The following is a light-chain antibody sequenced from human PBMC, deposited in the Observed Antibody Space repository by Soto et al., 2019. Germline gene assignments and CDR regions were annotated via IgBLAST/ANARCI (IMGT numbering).Light chain of an antibody. J-gene: IGKJ2*01. V-gene: IGKV4-1*01. CDR2: WAS. CDR3: QQYYSTPPYT. Sequence: DIVMTQSPDSLAVSLGERATINCKSSQSVLYSSNNKNYLAWYQQKPGQPPKLLIYWASTRESGVPDRFSGSGAGTDFTLTISSRQAEDGAVYYCQQYYSTPPYTFGQGTKLEIK. CDR1: QSVLYSSNNKNY.